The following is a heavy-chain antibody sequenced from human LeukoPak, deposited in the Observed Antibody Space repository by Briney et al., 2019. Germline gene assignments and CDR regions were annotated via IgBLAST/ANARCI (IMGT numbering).Heavy chain of an antibody. CDR2: IYYSGST. J-gene: IGHJ4*02. D-gene: IGHD6-19*01. CDR3: TRDRGQWVGFDY. V-gene: IGHV4-59*01. Sequence: SETLSLTCTVSGGSISSYYWSWIRQPPGKGLEWIGYIYYSGSTNYNPSLKSRVTISVDTSQNQFSLKLNSVTAADTAVYYCTRDRGQWVGFDYWGQGTLVTVSS. CDR1: GGSISSYY.